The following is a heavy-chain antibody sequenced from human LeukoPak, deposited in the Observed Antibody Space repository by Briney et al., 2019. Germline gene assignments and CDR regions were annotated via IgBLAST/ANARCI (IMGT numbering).Heavy chain of an antibody. CDR1: GFTFSSYA. Sequence: GGSLRLSCAASGFTFSSYAMNWVRQAPGKGLEWVSAIRGSGESTFYARSVKGRFTISRDNAKNTLYLQLDSLRAEDTAVYYCAKPGYFTGSGSYYFDCWGQGTLVTVSS. V-gene: IGHV3-23*01. J-gene: IGHJ4*02. CDR2: IRGSGEST. CDR3: AKPGYFTGSGSYYFDC. D-gene: IGHD3-10*01.